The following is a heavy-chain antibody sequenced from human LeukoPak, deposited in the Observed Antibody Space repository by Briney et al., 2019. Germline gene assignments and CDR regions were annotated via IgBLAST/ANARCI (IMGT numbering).Heavy chain of an antibody. D-gene: IGHD6-13*01. CDR1: GFTVSSNY. Sequence: GGSLRLFCAASGFTVSSNYMSWVRQAPGKGLEWVSVIYSGGSTYYADSVKGRFTISRDNSRHTLYLQMTGLRAEDTAVYYCAKKTPGTYPFDSWGQGTLVTVSP. V-gene: IGHV3-66*01. J-gene: IGHJ4*02. CDR3: AKKTPGTYPFDS. CDR2: IYSGGST.